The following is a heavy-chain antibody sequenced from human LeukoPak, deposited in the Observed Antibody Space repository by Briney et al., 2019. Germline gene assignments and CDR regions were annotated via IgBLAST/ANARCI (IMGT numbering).Heavy chain of an antibody. V-gene: IGHV4-39*07. CDR1: GGSISSSSYY. J-gene: IGHJ4*02. CDR2: IYYSGST. Sequence: SETLSLTCTVSGGSISSSSYYWGWIRQPPGKGLEWIGSIYYSGSTYYNPSLKSRVTISVDTSKNQFSLKLSSVTAADTAVYYCARAGLRNDYFDYWGQGTLVTVSS. D-gene: IGHD3-16*01. CDR3: ARAGLRNDYFDY.